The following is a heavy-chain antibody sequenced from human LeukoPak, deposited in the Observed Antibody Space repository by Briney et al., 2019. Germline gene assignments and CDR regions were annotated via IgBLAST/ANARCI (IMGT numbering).Heavy chain of an antibody. V-gene: IGHV4-34*01. J-gene: IGHJ4*02. CDR3: ARVSSAVVAPFDY. Sequence: SETLSLTCAVYGGSFSGYYWSWIRQPPGKGLEWIGEINHSGSTNYNPSLKSRVTISVDTSKSQFSLKLSSVTAADTAVYYCARVSSAVVAPFDYWGQGTLVTVSS. CDR2: INHSGST. CDR1: GGSFSGYY. D-gene: IGHD4-23*01.